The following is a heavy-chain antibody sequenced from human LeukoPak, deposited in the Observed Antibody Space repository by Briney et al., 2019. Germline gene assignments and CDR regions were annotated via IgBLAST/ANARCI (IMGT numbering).Heavy chain of an antibody. Sequence: SVKVSCKASRGTFSSYAISWVRQAPGQGLEWMGGIIPIFGTANYAQKFQGRVTITADESTSTAYMELSSLRSEDTAVYYCARGPVGATGSYYFDYWGQGTLVTVSS. V-gene: IGHV1-69*13. CDR1: RGTFSSYA. CDR3: ARGPVGATGSYYFDY. J-gene: IGHJ4*02. D-gene: IGHD1-26*01. CDR2: IIPIFGTA.